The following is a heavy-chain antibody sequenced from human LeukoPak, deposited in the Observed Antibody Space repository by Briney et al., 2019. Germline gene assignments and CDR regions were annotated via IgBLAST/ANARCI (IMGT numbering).Heavy chain of an antibody. V-gene: IGHV4-4*07. Sequence: NPSETLSLTCTVSGGSISSYYWSWIRQPAGRGLEWIGRIYTSGSTNYNPSLKSRVTMSVDTSKNQFSLKLSSVTAADTAVYYCARDYGDYSLDWYFDLWGRGTLVTVSS. CDR3: ARDYGDYSLDWYFDL. CDR2: IYTSGST. J-gene: IGHJ2*01. D-gene: IGHD4-17*01. CDR1: GGSISSYY.